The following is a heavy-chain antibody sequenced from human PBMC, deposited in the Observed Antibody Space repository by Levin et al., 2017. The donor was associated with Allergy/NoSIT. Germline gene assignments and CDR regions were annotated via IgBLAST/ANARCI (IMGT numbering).Heavy chain of an antibody. CDR3: ARGGEIAVAGWDAFDI. Sequence: GGSLRLSCAASGFTFSSYWMHWVRQAPGKGLVWVSRINSDGSSTSYADSVKGRFTISRDNAKNTLYLQMNSLRAEDTAVYYCARGGEIAVAGWDAFDIWGQGTMVTVSS. CDR1: GFTFSSYW. J-gene: IGHJ3*02. D-gene: IGHD6-19*01. CDR2: INSDGSST. V-gene: IGHV3-74*01.